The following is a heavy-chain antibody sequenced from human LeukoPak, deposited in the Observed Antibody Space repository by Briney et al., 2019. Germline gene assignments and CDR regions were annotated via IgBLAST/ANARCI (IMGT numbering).Heavy chain of an antibody. Sequence: PGGSPRLSCAASGFTVSSNYMSWVRQAPGKGLEWVSVIYSGGSTYYADSVKGRFTISRHNSKNTLYLQMNSLRAEDTAVYYCAIVNGSGWKYYFDYWGQGTLVTVSS. CDR3: AIVNGSGWKYYFDY. CDR2: IYSGGST. V-gene: IGHV3-53*04. J-gene: IGHJ4*02. D-gene: IGHD6-19*01. CDR1: GFTVSSNY.